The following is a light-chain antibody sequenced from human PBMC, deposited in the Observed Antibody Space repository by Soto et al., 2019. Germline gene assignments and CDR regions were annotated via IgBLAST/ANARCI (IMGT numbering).Light chain of an antibody. Sequence: QSVLTQPPSASGSPGQSVTISCTGTSSDVGNYNFVSWYRQHPGKAPKLIIYELTKRPSGVPDRFSGSKSGNTASLPVSGLQAEDEDDYYCSSYAGNNNMVFGGGTKLTVL. CDR2: ELT. J-gene: IGLJ2*01. CDR3: SSYAGNNNMV. V-gene: IGLV2-8*01. CDR1: SSDVGNYNF.